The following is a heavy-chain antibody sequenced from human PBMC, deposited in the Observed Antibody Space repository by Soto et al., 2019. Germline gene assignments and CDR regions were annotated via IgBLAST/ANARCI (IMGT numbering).Heavy chain of an antibody. D-gene: IGHD3-16*02. J-gene: IGHJ6*02. CDR1: GGTFSSYT. CDR2: IIPILGIA. CDR3: ARTYYDYVWGSYLSPYGMDV. V-gene: IGHV1-69*02. Sequence: QVQLVQSGAEVKKPGSSVKVSCKASGGTFSSYTISWVRQAPGQGLEWMGRIIPILGIANYAQKFQGRVTITADKSTSTAYMELSSLRSEDTAVYYCARTYYDYVWGSYLSPYGMDVWGQGTTVTVSS.